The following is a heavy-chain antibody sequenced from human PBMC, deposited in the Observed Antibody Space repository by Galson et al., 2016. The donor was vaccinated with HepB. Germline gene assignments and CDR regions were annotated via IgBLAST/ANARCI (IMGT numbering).Heavy chain of an antibody. J-gene: IGHJ6*02. CDR3: AKELYGRWNIALFSQRHGYYAMDV. CDR1: GFTFSSYA. CDR2: ISGSGGST. V-gene: IGHV3-23*01. D-gene: IGHD6-13*01. Sequence: SLRLSCAASGFTFSSYAMSWVRQAPGKGLEWVSTISGSGGSTYYADSVRGRSTISRDNSKNALYLQMSSLRAEDTAVYYCAKELYGRWNIALFSQRHGYYAMDVWGQGTTVTVSS.